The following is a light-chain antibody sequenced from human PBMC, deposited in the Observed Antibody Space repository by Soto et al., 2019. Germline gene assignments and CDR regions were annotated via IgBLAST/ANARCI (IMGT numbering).Light chain of an antibody. J-gene: IGLJ3*02. CDR2: SDD. CDR1: NSNIGRYS. Sequence: QSVLTQPPSLSGTPGQRVTISCSGSNSNIGRYSVNWNQHFPGTAPKILIYSDDERPSGVPDRFCGSKSGTSASLAISGLQSEDEAEYYCAAWDDNLNGPLFGGGTKLTVL. V-gene: IGLV1-44*01. CDR3: AAWDDNLNGPL.